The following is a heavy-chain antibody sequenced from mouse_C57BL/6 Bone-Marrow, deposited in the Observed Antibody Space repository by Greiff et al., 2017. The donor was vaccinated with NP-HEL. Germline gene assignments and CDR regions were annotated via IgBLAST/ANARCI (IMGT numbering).Heavy chain of an antibody. V-gene: IGHV1-69*01. CDR3: ARNGRLPYYFDY. CDR2: IDPSDSYT. J-gene: IGHJ2*01. Sequence: QVQLQQPGAELVMPGASVKLSCKASGYTFTSYWMHWVKQRPGQGLEWIGEIDPSDSYTNYNQKFKGKSTLTVDKSSSPAYMQLSSLTSEDSAVYYCARNGRLPYYFDYWGQGTTLTVSS. CDR1: GYTFTSYW. D-gene: IGHD2-2*01.